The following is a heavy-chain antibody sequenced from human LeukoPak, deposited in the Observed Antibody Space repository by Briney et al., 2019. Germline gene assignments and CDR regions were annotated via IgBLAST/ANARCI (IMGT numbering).Heavy chain of an antibody. Sequence: GGSLRLSCAASGFTFSRHGMHWVRQAPGKGLEWVAAIWYDGSDKYYADSVKGRFTISRDNSKNTLYLQLNNLRAEDTAVYYCARDGGGYCGGDWGQGTLVTVSS. CDR2: IWYDGSDK. V-gene: IGHV3-33*01. CDR3: ARDGGGYCGGD. D-gene: IGHD2-21*01. J-gene: IGHJ4*02. CDR1: GFTFSRHG.